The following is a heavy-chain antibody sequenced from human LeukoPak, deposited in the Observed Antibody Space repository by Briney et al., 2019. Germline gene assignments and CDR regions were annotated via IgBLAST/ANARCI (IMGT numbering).Heavy chain of an antibody. V-gene: IGHV3-30-3*01. Sequence: GRSLRLSCAASQFFFNNYAMSWVRQAPGKGLEWVASISYDGVDKYYADSLKGRFTMSRDNSKNTLYLQMNSLRAEDTAVYYCARDFRRGYSYGFIDYWGQGTLVTVSS. J-gene: IGHJ4*02. CDR1: QFFFNNYA. CDR3: ARDFRRGYSYGFIDY. CDR2: ISYDGVDK. D-gene: IGHD5-18*01.